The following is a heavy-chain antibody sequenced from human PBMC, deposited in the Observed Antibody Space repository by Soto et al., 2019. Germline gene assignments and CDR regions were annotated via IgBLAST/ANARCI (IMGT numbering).Heavy chain of an antibody. CDR2: ISYDASNQ. J-gene: IGHJ6*02. CDR3: ARQGMAARKFFSTYLDV. D-gene: IGHD6-6*01. V-gene: IGHV3-30-3*01. CDR1: GFTFRDYA. Sequence: QVELVESGGGVVQPGTSLRLSCAASGFTFRDYAMHWVRQAPGKGLEWVTLISYDASNQLLADSVKGRFTISRDNSKNTLYLEMNSLRVEDTGLYYCARQGMAARKFFSTYLDVWGQGNMVIVTS.